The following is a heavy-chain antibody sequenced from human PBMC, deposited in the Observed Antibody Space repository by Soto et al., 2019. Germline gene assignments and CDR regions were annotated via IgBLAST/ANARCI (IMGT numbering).Heavy chain of an antibody. CDR2: IGTAGDT. D-gene: IGHD1-7*01. CDR1: GFTFSSYD. J-gene: IGHJ6*02. Sequence: EVQLVESGGGLVQPGGSLRLSCAASGFTFSSYDMHWVRQATGKGLEWVSAIGTAGDTYYPGSVKGRFTISRENAKNSLYIQMNSLRAEDTAVYYCARGGQKELLYYYGMDVWGQGTTVTVSS. CDR3: ARGGQKELLYYYGMDV. V-gene: IGHV3-13*01.